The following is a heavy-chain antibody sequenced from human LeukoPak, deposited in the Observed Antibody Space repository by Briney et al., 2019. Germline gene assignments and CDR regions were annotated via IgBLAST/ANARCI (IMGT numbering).Heavy chain of an antibody. CDR2: ILGSGGST. Sequence: GGSLRLSCAASGFTFSNYAMSWVRQAPGEGLEWVSAILGSGGSTYYADSVKGRFTVSRDNSKSTLYLQMNSPRAEDTALYYCAKWGEYAVLTGSYVPASWGQETLVTVSS. CDR1: GFTFSNYA. J-gene: IGHJ5*02. V-gene: IGHV3-23*01. D-gene: IGHD3-9*01. CDR3: AKWGEYAVLTGSYVPAS.